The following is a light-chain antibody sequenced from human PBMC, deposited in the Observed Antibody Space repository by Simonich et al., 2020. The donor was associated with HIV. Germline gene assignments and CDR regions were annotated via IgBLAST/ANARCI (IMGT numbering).Light chain of an antibody. J-gene: IGKJ3*01. V-gene: IGKV1-5*01. Sequence: DIQMTQSPSTLSASVGDRVTITCRASQSINNWLAWYQQKPGKAPKILIFDASNLEIGVPSRFSGSGSGSDFTLTISSLQPEDFATYYCQQYNNYPFTFGPGTTVD. CDR3: QQYNNYPFT. CDR2: DAS. CDR1: QSINNW.